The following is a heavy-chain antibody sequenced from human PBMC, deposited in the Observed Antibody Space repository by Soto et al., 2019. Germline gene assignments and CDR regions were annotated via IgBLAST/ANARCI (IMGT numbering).Heavy chain of an antibody. CDR3: ARDRRGLPATSDAFDI. J-gene: IGHJ3*02. CDR1: GGTFSSYA. D-gene: IGHD2-15*01. V-gene: IGHV1-69*06. CDR2: IIPIFGTA. Sequence: VKVSCKASGGTFSSYAISWVRQAPGQGLEWMGGIIPIFGTANYAQKFQGRVTITADKSTSTAYMELSSLRSEDTAVYYCARDRRGLPATSDAFDIWGQGTMVTVSS.